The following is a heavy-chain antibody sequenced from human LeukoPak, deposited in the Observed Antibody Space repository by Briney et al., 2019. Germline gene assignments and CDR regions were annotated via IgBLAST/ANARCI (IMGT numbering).Heavy chain of an antibody. Sequence: SETLSLTCTASGGSISTYFWGWIRRPPGKGLEWIGSIRYSGSTYYNPSLKSRVTISVDTSNNQFSLHLTSLTAADTAVYYCATSDTVSTFNWFDPWGLGTLVTVS. CDR3: ATSDTVSTFNWFDP. J-gene: IGHJ5*02. CDR1: GGSISTYF. V-gene: IGHV4-39*01. CDR2: IRYSGST. D-gene: IGHD5/OR15-5a*01.